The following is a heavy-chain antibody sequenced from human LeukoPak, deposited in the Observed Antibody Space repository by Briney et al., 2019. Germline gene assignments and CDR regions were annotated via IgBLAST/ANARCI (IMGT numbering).Heavy chain of an antibody. CDR1: GFTFSSYW. CDR2: INTDGSST. D-gene: IGHD6-6*01. Sequence: GGSLRLSCAASGFTFSSYWMHWVRQAPGKGLVWVSRINTDGSSTSYADSVKGRFTISRDNAKNTLYLQMNSLRAEDTAVYYCAREDSSSSDPFDYWGQGTLVTVSS. J-gene: IGHJ4*02. V-gene: IGHV3-74*01. CDR3: AREDSSSSDPFDY.